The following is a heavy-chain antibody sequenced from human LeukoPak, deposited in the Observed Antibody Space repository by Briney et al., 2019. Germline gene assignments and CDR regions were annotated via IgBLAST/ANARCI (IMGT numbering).Heavy chain of an antibody. Sequence: PSETLSLTCTVSGGSISSYYWSWIRQPPGKGLEWIGYIYYSGSTNYNPSLKSRVTISVDTSKNQFSLKLSSVTAVDTAVYYCARDFRAAASWFDPWGQGTLVTVSS. V-gene: IGHV4-59*01. CDR3: ARDFRAAASWFDP. D-gene: IGHD6-13*01. J-gene: IGHJ5*02. CDR2: IYYSGST. CDR1: GGSISSYY.